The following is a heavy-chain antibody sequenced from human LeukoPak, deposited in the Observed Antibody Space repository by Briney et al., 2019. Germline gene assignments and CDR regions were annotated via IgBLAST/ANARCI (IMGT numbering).Heavy chain of an antibody. CDR1: GFTFSSYA. CDR2: ISGSGGST. Sequence: PGGSLRLSCAASGFTFSSYAMSWVRQAPGKGLEWVSSISGSGGSTYYADSVKGRFTISRDNSKNTLYLQMNSLRAEDTAVYYCAKDLGGGWYTGGFDYWGQGTLVTVSS. J-gene: IGHJ4*02. D-gene: IGHD6-19*01. V-gene: IGHV3-23*01. CDR3: AKDLGGGWYTGGFDY.